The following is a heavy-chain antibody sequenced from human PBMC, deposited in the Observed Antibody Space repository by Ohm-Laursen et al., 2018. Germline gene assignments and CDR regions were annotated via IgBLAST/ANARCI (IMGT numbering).Heavy chain of an antibody. Sequence: SLRLSCSASGFTFTNAWMSWVRQAPGKGLEWVALIKSKSDGGTTHYAAPVKGRFTISREDSKNTLYLQMNSLKTEDTAVYYCTTAGYWGQGTLVTVSS. CDR2: IKSKSDGGTT. V-gene: IGHV3-15*01. CDR1: GFTFTNAW. J-gene: IGHJ4*02. CDR3: TTAGY.